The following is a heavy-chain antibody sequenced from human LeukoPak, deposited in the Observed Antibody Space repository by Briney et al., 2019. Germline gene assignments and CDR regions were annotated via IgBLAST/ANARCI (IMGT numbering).Heavy chain of an antibody. V-gene: IGHV1-2*02. J-gene: IGHJ5*02. CDR1: GYTFTDYY. CDR2: INPNSGGT. Sequence: ASVKVSCKASGYTFTDYYIHWVRQAPGQGLEWMGWINPNSGGTNNAQNFQGRVTMTRDTSISILYMELTSLRYDDTAVYYCARQYGSGNNWFDPSGQGALVTVSS. D-gene: IGHD3-10*01. CDR3: ARQYGSGNNWFDP.